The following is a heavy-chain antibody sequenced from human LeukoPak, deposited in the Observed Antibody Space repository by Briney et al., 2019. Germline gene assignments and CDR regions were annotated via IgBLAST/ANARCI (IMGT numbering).Heavy chain of an antibody. J-gene: IGHJ4*02. CDR1: GFTFNSYP. V-gene: IGHV3-20*04. D-gene: IGHD2-15*01. CDR3: ARDLGSEEIFDY. Sequence: PGGSLRLSCAASGFTFNSYPMTWVRQAPGKGLEWVSAIDDHGDGRKYADSVKGRFTISRDNAKNSLYLQMNSLRAEDTAVYYCARDLGSEEIFDYWGQGTLVTVSS. CDR2: IDDHGDGR.